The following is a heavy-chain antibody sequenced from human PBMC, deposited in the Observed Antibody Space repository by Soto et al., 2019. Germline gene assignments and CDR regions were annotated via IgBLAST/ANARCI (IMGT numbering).Heavy chain of an antibody. CDR2: IYYSGST. CDR1: GGSISSSSYY. D-gene: IGHD6-13*01. J-gene: IGHJ6*03. V-gene: IGHV4-39*01. Sequence: QLQLQESGPGLVKPSETLSLTCTVSGGSISSSSYYWGWIRQPPGKGLEWIGSIYYSGSTYYNPSLKSLVTISVDTSKNQFSLKLSSVTAADTAVYYCARHSGALRQLVKSYYYYYMDVWGKGTTVTVSS. CDR3: ARHSGALRQLVKSYYYYYMDV.